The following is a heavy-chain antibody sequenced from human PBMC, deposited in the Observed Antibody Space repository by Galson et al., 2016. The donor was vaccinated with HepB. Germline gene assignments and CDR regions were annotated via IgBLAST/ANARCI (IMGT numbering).Heavy chain of an antibody. Sequence: SLRLSCAASGFTFDDYGMDWVRQGPGKGLEWVSGISWNSGAIGYADSVKGRFTISRDNAKNSLYLQMNSLRAEDTAVYYCARAALVRRSIFGVENPRRYYYYGMDVWGQGTTVTVSS. CDR2: ISWNSGAI. D-gene: IGHD3-3*01. J-gene: IGHJ6*02. CDR1: GFTFDDYG. CDR3: ARAALVRRSIFGVENPRRYYYYGMDV. V-gene: IGHV3-9*01.